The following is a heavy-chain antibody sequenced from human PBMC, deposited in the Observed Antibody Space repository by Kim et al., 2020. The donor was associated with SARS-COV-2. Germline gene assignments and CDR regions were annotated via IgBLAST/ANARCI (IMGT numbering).Heavy chain of an antibody. Sequence: SETLSLTCAVYGGSFSGYYWSWIRQPPGKGLEWIGEINHSGSTNYNPSLKSRVTISVDTSKNQFSLKLSSVTAADTAVYYCARGHGAARQRGDYFDYWGQGTLVTVSS. J-gene: IGHJ4*02. CDR1: GGSFSGYY. CDR3: ARGHGAARQRGDYFDY. V-gene: IGHV4-34*01. D-gene: IGHD6-6*01. CDR2: INHSGST.